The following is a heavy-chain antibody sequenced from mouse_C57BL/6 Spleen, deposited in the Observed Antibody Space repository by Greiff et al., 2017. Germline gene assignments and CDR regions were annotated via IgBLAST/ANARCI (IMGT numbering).Heavy chain of an antibody. CDR2: INPNSGST. CDR3: AREGYDYGGAFDY. D-gene: IGHD2-4*01. J-gene: IGHJ3*01. CDR1: GYTFTNYW. V-gene: IGHV1-64*01. Sequence: VQLQQPGAELVKPGASVKLSCKASGYTFTNYWMHWVKQRPGQGLEWIGMINPNSGSTNYNEKFKSKATLTVDNSSSTAYMQLSSLTSEDSAVYYCAREGYDYGGAFDYWGQGTLVTVSA.